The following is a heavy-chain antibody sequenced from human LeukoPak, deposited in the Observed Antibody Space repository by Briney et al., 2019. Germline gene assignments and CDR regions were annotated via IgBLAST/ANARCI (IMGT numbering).Heavy chain of an antibody. CDR2: LSGSGGST. D-gene: IGHD3-10*01. J-gene: IGHJ5*02. V-gene: IGHV3-23*01. CDR3: AKSGHVTMVRGVPFDP. Sequence: GGSLRLSCAASGFTFSSYAMRWARHAPGEGLGWVSALSGSGGSTYYADSVKGRFTISRDNSKNTLYLQMNSLRAEDTAVYYCAKSGHVTMVRGVPFDPWGQGTLVTVSS. CDR1: GFTFSSYA.